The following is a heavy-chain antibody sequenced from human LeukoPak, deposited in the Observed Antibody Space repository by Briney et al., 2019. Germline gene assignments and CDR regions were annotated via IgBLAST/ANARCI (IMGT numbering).Heavy chain of an antibody. V-gene: IGHV4-59*01. Sequence: SETLSLTCTVSGGSLSSYYWSWIRQPPGKGLEWIGYIYYSGSTNYNPSLKSRVTISVDTSKNQFSLKLSSVTAADTAVYYCASSYGDYVDAFDIWGQGTMVTVSS. D-gene: IGHD4-17*01. CDR3: ASSYGDYVDAFDI. CDR1: GGSLSSYY. CDR2: IYYSGST. J-gene: IGHJ3*02.